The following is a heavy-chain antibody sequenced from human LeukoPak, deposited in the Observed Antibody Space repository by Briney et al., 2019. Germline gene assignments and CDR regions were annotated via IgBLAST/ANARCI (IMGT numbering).Heavy chain of an antibody. CDR3: ARSNVLLWFGEPRAPWDY. V-gene: IGHV4-34*01. J-gene: IGHJ4*02. CDR1: GGSFSGYY. CDR2: IHHSGGT. D-gene: IGHD3-10*01. Sequence: SETLSLTCAVYGGSFSGYYWSWIRQPPGKGLEWIGEIHHSGGTNYNPSLKSRVNMSVDTSQSQSSLKLTSVTAADTAVYYCARSNVLLWFGEPRAPWDYWGQGTLVTVSS.